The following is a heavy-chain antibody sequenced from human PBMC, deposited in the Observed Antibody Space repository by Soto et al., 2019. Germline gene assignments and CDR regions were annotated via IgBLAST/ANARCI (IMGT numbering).Heavy chain of an antibody. D-gene: IGHD6-13*01. CDR1: GFTFSSYA. CDR3: ARSGGQQLVFEYYYYGMDV. J-gene: IGHJ6*02. Sequence: GGPLRLSCAASGFTFSSYAMHWVRQAPGKGLEWVAVISYDGSNKYYADSVKGRFTISRDNSKNTLYLQMNSLRAEDTAVYYCARSGGQQLVFEYYYYGMDVWGQGTTVTVSS. V-gene: IGHV3-30-3*01. CDR2: ISYDGSNK.